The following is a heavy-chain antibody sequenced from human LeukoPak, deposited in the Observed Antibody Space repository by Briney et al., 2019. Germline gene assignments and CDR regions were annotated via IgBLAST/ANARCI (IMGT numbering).Heavy chain of an antibody. D-gene: IGHD2-8*01. J-gene: IGHJ3*02. V-gene: IGHV4-34*01. Sequence: SETLSLTCAVYGGSFSGYYWSWIRQPPGKGLEWIGEINHSGSTNYNPSLKSRVTISVDTSKNQFSLKLSSVTAADTAVYYCARVGYGWGHADAFDIWGQGTMVTVSS. CDR3: ARVGYGWGHADAFDI. CDR1: GGSFSGYY. CDR2: INHSGST.